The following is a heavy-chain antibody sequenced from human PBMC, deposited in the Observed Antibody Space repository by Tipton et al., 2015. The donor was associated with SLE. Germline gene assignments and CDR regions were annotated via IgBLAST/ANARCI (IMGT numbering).Heavy chain of an antibody. J-gene: IGHJ3*02. V-gene: IGHV3-7*04. Sequence: GRFTISRDNAKNSLYLQMNSLRAEDTAVYYCARTRAFDIWGQGTMVTVSS. CDR3: ARTRAFDI.